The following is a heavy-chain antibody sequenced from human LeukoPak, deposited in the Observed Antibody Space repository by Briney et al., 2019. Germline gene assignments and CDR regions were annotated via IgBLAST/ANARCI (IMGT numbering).Heavy chain of an antibody. CDR1: GFTFSTYA. J-gene: IGHJ4*02. V-gene: IGHV3-23*01. CDR2: ISVSGSST. Sequence: GGSLRLSCAASGFTFSTYAMSWVRQAPGKGLEWVSGISVSGSSTYYADSVKGRFTISRDNSKNTLYLQMNSLRAEDTAVYYCAKGSSKLGYFDYWGQGTLVTVSS. CDR3: AKGSSKLGYFDY. D-gene: IGHD2-2*01.